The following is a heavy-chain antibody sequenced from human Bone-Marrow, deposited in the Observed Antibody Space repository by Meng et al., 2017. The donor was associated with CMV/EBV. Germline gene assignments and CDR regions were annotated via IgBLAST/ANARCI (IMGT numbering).Heavy chain of an antibody. J-gene: IGHJ6*02. D-gene: IGHD3-22*01. CDR2: INTDGMST. CDR1: GFTFSSYY. V-gene: IGHV3-74*01. CDR3: ARVDYYDRSGYYNYYYYGMDV. Sequence: GGSLRLSCAASGFTFSSYYMHWVRQPPGKGLVWVSRINTDGMSTTYADSVKGRFTSSRDNAKNTLYLQKSSLRAEDTAVYYCARVDYYDRSGYYNYYYYGMDVWGQGATVTVSS.